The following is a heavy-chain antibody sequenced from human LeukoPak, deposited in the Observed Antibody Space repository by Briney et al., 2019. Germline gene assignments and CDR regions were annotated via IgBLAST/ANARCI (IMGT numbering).Heavy chain of an antibody. D-gene: IGHD2-21*02. J-gene: IGHJ4*02. CDR2: INPNSGGT. CDR3: ARVDKPYCGGDCRLDY. CDR1: GYTFTGHH. V-gene: IGHV1-2*02. Sequence: ASVKVSCKASGYTFTGHHMHWVRQAPGQGLEWMAWINPNSGGTNYAQKFQGRVTMTRDTSINTAYMELSRLRSDDTAIYYCARVDKPYCGGDCRLDYWGQGTLVTVFS.